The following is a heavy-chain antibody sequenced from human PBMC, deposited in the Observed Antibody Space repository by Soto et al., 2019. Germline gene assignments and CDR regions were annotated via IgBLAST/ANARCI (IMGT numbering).Heavy chain of an antibody. V-gene: IGHV3-49*03. CDR1: GFTFGEYA. CDR3: TRRQYLDY. CDR2: IRSKSFGGTT. Sequence: EVQLVESGGGLVQPGWSLRLSCTASGFTFGEYAMSWFRQAPGKGLEWVGYIRSKSFGGTTEYAASVKGRFTISRDDSKSIAYLQMDSLETEDTAVYYCTRRQYLDYWGQGILVTVSS. J-gene: IGHJ4*02.